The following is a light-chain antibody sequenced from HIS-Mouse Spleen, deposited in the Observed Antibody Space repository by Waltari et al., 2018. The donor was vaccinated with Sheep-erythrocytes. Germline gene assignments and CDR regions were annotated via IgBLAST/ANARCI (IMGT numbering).Light chain of an antibody. CDR3: CSYAGSYTFWV. V-gene: IGLV2-11*01. Sequence: QSALTQPRSVSGSPGQSVTISCTGTSSDVGGYNYVSWYQQHPGKAPKLMIYDVSKRPSVVPDRCSGSKSGNTASLTIAGLQAEDEADYYCCSYAGSYTFWVFGGGTKLTVL. CDR2: DVS. CDR1: SSDVGGYNY. J-gene: IGLJ3*02.